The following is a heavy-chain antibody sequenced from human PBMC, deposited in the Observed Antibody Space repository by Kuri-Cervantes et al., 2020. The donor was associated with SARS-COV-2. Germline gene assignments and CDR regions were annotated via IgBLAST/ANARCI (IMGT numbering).Heavy chain of an antibody. D-gene: IGHD6-13*01. J-gene: IGHJ5*02. V-gene: IGHV1-2*02. CDR3: ARDRGIAAAGTNWFDP. CDR1: GYSFSAYY. Sequence: ASVKVSCKASGYSFSAYYIHWVRQTPGQGLEWMGRINPNSDGTYYAQKFQGRVTMTRETSISTVYMELSRLRSEDTAVYYCARDRGIAAAGTNWFDPWGQGTLVTVSS. CDR2: INPNSDGT.